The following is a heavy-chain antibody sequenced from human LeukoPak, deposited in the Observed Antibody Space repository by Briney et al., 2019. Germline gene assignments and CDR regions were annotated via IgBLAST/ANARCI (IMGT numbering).Heavy chain of an antibody. CDR2: ISGSGGST. CDR3: AKETYPKKTMIVEGGDAFDI. Sequence: GGSLRLSCAAAGFTFSSYAMSWVRQAPGKGLEWVSAISGSGGSTYYADSVKGRFTISRDNSKNTLYLQMNSLRAEDTAVYYCAKETYPKKTMIVEGGDAFDIWGQGTMVTVSS. J-gene: IGHJ3*02. D-gene: IGHD3-22*01. CDR1: GFTFSSYA. V-gene: IGHV3-23*01.